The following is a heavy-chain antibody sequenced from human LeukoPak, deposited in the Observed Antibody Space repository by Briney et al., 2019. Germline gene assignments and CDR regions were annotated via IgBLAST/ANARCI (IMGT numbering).Heavy chain of an antibody. CDR1: GGSISSNSYY. CDR2: IYYSGST. CDR3: TRQEYQLLFSGFDP. D-gene: IGHD2-2*01. Sequence: PSETLSLTCTVSGGSISSNSYYWGWIRQPPGKGLEWVGSIYYSGSTYYNPSLKSRVTISVDTSKNQFSLKLSSATAADTAVYYCTRQEYQLLFSGFDPWGQGTLVSVSS. J-gene: IGHJ5*02. V-gene: IGHV4-39*01.